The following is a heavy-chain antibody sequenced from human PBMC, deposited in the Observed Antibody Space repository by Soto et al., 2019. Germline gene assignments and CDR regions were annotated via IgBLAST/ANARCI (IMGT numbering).Heavy chain of an antibody. J-gene: IGHJ5*02. D-gene: IGHD1-26*01. CDR1: GFTFSSHG. Sequence: VQLVESGGGVVQPGRSLRLSCAASGFTFSSHGMHWVRQAPGKGLEWVAVIWYDGSNKYYAESVKGRFTISRDNSKDTVYLHMNSLRAEDTAVYYCARWSNSKVVDPWGQGTLVTVSS. CDR2: IWYDGSNK. CDR3: ARWSNSKVVDP. V-gene: IGHV3-33*01.